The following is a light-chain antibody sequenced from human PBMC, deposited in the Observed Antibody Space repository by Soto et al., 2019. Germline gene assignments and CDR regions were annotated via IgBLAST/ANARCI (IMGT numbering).Light chain of an antibody. CDR3: QHRSNWPLT. CDR2: DAS. CDR1: QSVSSY. V-gene: IGKV3-11*01. Sequence: PGERATLSCRASQSVSSYLAWYQQKPGQAPRLLIYDASNRATGIPARFSGSGSGTDFALTITSLEPEDFAVYYCQHRSNWPLTFGGGTKVDIK. J-gene: IGKJ4*01.